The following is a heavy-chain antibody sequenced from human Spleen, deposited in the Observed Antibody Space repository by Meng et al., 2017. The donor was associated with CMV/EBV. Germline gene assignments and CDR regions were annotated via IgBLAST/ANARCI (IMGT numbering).Heavy chain of an antibody. CDR3: AKEEADYYDSSGYRYYYYYGMDV. V-gene: IGHV3-23*01. CDR2: ISGSGGST. J-gene: IGHJ6*02. D-gene: IGHD3-22*01. Sequence: GESLKISCAASGFTFSSYVMSWVRQAPGKGLEWVSAISGSGGSTYYADSVKGRFTISRDNAKNSLYLQMNSLRAEDTAVYYCAKEEADYYDSSGYRYYYYYGMDVWGQGTTVTVSS. CDR1: GFTFSSYV.